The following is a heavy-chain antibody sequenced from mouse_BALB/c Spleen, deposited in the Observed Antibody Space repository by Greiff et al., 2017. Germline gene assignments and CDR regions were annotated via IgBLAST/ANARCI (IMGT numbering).Heavy chain of an antibody. CDR1: GFTFSDYY. V-gene: IGHV5-4*02. CDR3: ARDKYGNYDAMDY. CDR2: ISDGGSYT. D-gene: IGHD2-10*02. Sequence: EVNVVESGGGLVKPGGSLKLSCAASGFTFSDYYMYWVRQTPEKRLEWVATISDGGSYTYYPDSVKGRFTISRDNAKNNLYLQMSSLKSEDTAMYYCARDKYGNYDAMDYWGQGTSVTVSS. J-gene: IGHJ4*01.